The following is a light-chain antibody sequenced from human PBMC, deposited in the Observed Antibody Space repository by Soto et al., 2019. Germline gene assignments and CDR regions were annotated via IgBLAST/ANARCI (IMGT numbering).Light chain of an antibody. Sequence: QSALTQPASVSGSPGQSITISCTGTSSDVGGYNSVSWYQQHPGKAPKLMIYEVSNRPSGVSNRFSGSKSVNTASLTISGLQAEYEADYYCSSYTTCSTLLYVFGTGTKLTVL. CDR3: SSYTTCSTLLYV. CDR1: SSDVGGYNS. CDR2: EVS. V-gene: IGLV2-14*01. J-gene: IGLJ1*01.